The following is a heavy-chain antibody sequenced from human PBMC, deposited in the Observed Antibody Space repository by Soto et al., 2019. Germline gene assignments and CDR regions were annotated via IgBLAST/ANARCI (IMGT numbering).Heavy chain of an antibody. CDR3: AKAQGYSYGLFDY. CDR1: GFTFSSYG. V-gene: IGHV3-30*18. D-gene: IGHD5-18*01. CDR2: ISYDGSNK. Sequence: GGSLRLSCAASGFTFSSYGMHWVRQAPGKGLEWVAVISYDGSNKYYADSVKGRFTISRDNSKNTLYLQMNSLRAEDTAVYYCAKAQGYSYGLFDYWGQGTLVTVSP. J-gene: IGHJ4*02.